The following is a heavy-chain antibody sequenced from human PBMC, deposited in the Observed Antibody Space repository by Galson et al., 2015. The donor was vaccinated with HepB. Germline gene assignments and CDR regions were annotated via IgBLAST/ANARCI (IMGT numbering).Heavy chain of an antibody. CDR1: GFTFSAYE. D-gene: IGHD2-15*01. CDR3: ARDVEYCSGNVCYHRDNFDC. J-gene: IGHJ4*02. Sequence: SLRLSCAASGFTFSAYEMNWVRQAPGKGLEWVSYIDSSGRTIYYTDSVKGRFTISRDNAKNSLYLQMNSLRVEDTAVYYCARDVEYCSGNVCYHRDNFDCWGQGTLVTVSS. V-gene: IGHV3-48*03. CDR2: IDSSGRTI.